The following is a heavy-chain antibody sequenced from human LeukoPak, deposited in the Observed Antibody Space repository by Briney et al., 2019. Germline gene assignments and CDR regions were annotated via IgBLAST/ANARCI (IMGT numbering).Heavy chain of an antibody. J-gene: IGHJ4*02. D-gene: IGHD2-2*01. V-gene: IGHV3-21*01. Sequence: GGSLRLSCAASGFTFSSYSMNWVRQAPGKGLEWDSSISSSSSYIYYADSVKGRFTISRDNAKNSLYLQMNSLRAEDTAVYYCARDTGGVSSSTSSKGVDYWGQGTLVTVSS. CDR1: GFTFSSYS. CDR3: ARDTGGVSSSTSSKGVDY. CDR2: ISSSSSYI.